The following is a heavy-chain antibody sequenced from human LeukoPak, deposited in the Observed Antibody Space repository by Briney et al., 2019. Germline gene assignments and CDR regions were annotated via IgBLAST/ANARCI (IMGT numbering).Heavy chain of an antibody. Sequence: SETLSLTCTVSGGSISSGGYYWSWIRQHPGKGLEWIGYIYYSGSTYYNPSLKSRVTISVDTSKNQFSLKLRSVTAADTAVYYCARLKMGAYFDLWGRGTLVTVSS. D-gene: IGHD3-16*01. V-gene: IGHV4-31*03. CDR1: GGSISSGGYY. CDR2: IYYSGST. J-gene: IGHJ2*01. CDR3: ARLKMGAYFDL.